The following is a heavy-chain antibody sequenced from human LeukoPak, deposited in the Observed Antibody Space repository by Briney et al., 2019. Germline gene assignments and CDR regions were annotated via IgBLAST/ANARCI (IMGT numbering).Heavy chain of an antibody. CDR2: ISFDGNNE. CDR1: GFTFSSYA. D-gene: IGHD6-25*01. J-gene: IGHJ4*02. Sequence: GGSLRLSRAASGFTFSSYAMHWVRQAPGKGLQWVAAISFDGNNEYYADSVKGRFTISRDNSKNTLYLQMNSLRAEDTAVYYCANIIRKYTSGYYYFDYWGQGTLVTVSS. V-gene: IGHV3-30-3*02. CDR3: ANIIRKYTSGYYYFDY.